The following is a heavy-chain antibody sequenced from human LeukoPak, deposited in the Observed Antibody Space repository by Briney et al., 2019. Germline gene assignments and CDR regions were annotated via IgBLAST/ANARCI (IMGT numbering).Heavy chain of an antibody. CDR1: GYTFTGYY. CDR3: ARGLLVRGSGWFDP. Sequence: ASVKVSCKASGYTFTGYYMHWVRQAPGQGLGWMGWINPNSGATNYAQKFQGRVTMTRDTSISTAYMELSTLRSDDTAVYYCARGLLVRGSGWFDPWGQGTLVTVSS. D-gene: IGHD3-10*01. CDR2: INPNSGAT. J-gene: IGHJ5*02. V-gene: IGHV1-2*02.